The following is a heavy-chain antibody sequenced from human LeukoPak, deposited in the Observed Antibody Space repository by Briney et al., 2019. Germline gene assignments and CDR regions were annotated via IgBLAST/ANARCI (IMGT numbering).Heavy chain of an antibody. Sequence: GGSLRLSCAASGFTFSRYWMTWVRQAPGKGLEWVASINEDGSGKHYVDSVKGRFTISRDNAQKSVYLEMNSLRAEDTAVYYCATAVTSTEGYWGQGTLVTVSS. CDR3: ATAVTSTEGY. D-gene: IGHD4-17*01. J-gene: IGHJ4*02. CDR1: GFTFSRYW. V-gene: IGHV3-7*03. CDR2: INEDGSGK.